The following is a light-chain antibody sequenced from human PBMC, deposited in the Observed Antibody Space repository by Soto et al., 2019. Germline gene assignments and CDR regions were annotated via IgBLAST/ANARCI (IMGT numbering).Light chain of an antibody. CDR1: ISNIGRNT. CDR2: ANN. CDR3: AVWDDTLNGVF. V-gene: IGLV1-44*01. Sequence: QSVLTQAPSASGTPGQRVSISCSGSISNIGRNTVSWYQQLPGTAPKLLIFANNQRPSGVPDRFSASKSDSSASLAIRGVQSDDEADYICAVWDDTLNGVFFGGGTKLTVL. J-gene: IGLJ2*01.